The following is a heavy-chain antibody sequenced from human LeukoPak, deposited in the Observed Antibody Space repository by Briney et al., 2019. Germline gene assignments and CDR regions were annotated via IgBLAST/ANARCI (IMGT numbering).Heavy chain of an antibody. V-gene: IGHV4-30-2*01. CDR2: IFHTGST. D-gene: IGHD3-10*01. CDR3: ARELWFANAPGSWLDP. Sequence: SQTLPLTCVVSGDSISSGAYSWSCIRQPPGKGLEWIGNIFHTGSTFYNPSLKSRVTISVDNSKNQFSLRLSSVTAADTAVYYCARELWFANAPGSWLDPWGQGTLVTVSS. CDR1: GDSISSGAYS. J-gene: IGHJ5*02.